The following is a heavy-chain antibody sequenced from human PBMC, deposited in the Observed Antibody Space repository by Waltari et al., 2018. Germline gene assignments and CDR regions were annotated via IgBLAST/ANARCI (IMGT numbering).Heavy chain of an antibody. CDR1: GFTFSCYA. V-gene: IGHV3-23*01. J-gene: IGHJ4*02. CDR3: ARAPPSSGRPINY. Sequence: EVQLLESGGGLVQPGGSMRLACSASGFTFSCYAMRLVRRAPGKGLGWVSVISGSGGSTYYADSVKGRFTISRDNSKNTLYLQMNSLRAEDTAVYYCARAPPSSGRPINYWGQGTLVTVSS. CDR2: ISGSGGST. D-gene: IGHD1-26*01.